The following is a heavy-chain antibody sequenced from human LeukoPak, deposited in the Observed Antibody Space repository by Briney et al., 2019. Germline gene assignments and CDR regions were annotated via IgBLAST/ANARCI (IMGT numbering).Heavy chain of an antibody. V-gene: IGHV4-61*02. CDR1: GGSISSGSYY. CDR2: IYTSGST. J-gene: IGHJ4*02. CDR3: ARAPRD. Sequence: KPSETLSLTCTVSGGSISSGSYYWNWIRQPAGKGLEWIGRIYTSGSTNYNPSLESRVTISMDTSKNQFSLKLTSVTAADTAVYYCARAPRDWGQGTLVTVSS.